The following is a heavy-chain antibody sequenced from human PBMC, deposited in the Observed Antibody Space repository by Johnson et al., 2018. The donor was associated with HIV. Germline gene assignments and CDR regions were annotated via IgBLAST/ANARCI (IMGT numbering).Heavy chain of an antibody. CDR1: GFTFSNYD. V-gene: IGHV3-30*18. D-gene: IGHD1-1*01. CDR2: ISYDGTNK. CDR3: AKGENGGRRDTFDI. J-gene: IGHJ3*02. Sequence: QVQLVESGGGVVQPGRSLRLSCAASGFTFSNYDIHWVRQAPGKGLEWVAFISYDGTNKYYADSVKGRFTISRDNSKNTLYLQMNSLRAEDTAVYYCAKGENGGRRDTFDIWGQGTMVTVSS.